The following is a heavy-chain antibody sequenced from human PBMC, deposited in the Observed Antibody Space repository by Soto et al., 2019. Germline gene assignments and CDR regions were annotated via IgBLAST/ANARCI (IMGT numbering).Heavy chain of an antibody. CDR2: ISSSSSYI. D-gene: IGHD2-15*01. J-gene: IGHJ4*02. Sequence: KPGGSLRLSCAASGFTFSSYSMNWVRQAPGKGLEWVSSISSSSSYIYYADSVKGRFTISRDNAKNSLYLQMNSLRAEDTAVYYCAREGLDIVVVVAATHLTPFDYWGQGTLVTVSS. CDR3: AREGLDIVVVVAATHLTPFDY. CDR1: GFTFSSYS. V-gene: IGHV3-21*01.